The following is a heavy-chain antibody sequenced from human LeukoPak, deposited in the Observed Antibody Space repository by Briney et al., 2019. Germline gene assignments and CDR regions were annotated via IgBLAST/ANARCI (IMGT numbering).Heavy chain of an antibody. CDR1: GGSISSSSYY. Sequence: PSETLSLTCTVSGGSISSSSYYWGWIRQPPGKGLEWIGSIYYSGSTYYNPSLKSRVTISVDTSKNQFSLKLSSVTAADTAVYYCARGNYYDSSGYSSPAHLFDYWGQGTLVTVSS. CDR2: IYYSGST. CDR3: ARGNYYDSSGYSSPAHLFDY. V-gene: IGHV4-39*07. J-gene: IGHJ4*02. D-gene: IGHD3-22*01.